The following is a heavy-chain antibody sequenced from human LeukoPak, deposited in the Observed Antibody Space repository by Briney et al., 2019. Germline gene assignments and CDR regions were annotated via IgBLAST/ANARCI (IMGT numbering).Heavy chain of an antibody. J-gene: IGHJ6*03. D-gene: IGHD1-26*01. CDR3: ARGSPGRSLTIVPERTKYYMDV. CDR1: GCTFSSHW. V-gene: IGHV3-74*01. Sequence: GCSLRLSCAASGCTFSSHWMHWVRQAPGKGLVWVSRINSDGSSTSYADSLKGRSTISSNNAQNTLYLQMNSLRVEDTAVYYWARGSPGRSLTIVPERTKYYMDVWGKGATVTVSS. CDR2: INSDGSST.